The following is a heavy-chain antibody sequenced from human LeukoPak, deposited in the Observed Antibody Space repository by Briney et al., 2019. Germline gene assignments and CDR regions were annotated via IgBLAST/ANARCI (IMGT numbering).Heavy chain of an antibody. CDR1: GFTFSSYC. J-gene: IGHJ4*02. CDR2: MWFDGSNI. CDR3: ARDYSSSWLRFFDY. D-gene: IGHD6-6*01. V-gene: IGHV3-33*01. Sequence: PGRSLRLSCAASGFTFSSYCMHWVRQAPGKGLEWVAVMWFDGSNIYYADSVKGRFTISRDNSKNTLYLQMDSLRAEDTAVYYCARDYSSSWLRFFDYWGQGTLVTVSS.